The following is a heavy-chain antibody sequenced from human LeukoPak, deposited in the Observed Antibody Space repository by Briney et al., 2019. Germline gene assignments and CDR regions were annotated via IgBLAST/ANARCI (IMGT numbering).Heavy chain of an antibody. V-gene: IGHV3-48*01. CDR3: ARDKGDYHTSGSLFVF. Sequence: GGSLRLSCAASRFTSSTYAMNWVRQAPGKGLEWVSYISSSSSTIYYADSVKGRFTISRDNAKNSLYLQMNSLRAEDTAVYYCARDKGDYHTSGSLFVFGGQGALVTVSS. D-gene: IGHD3-22*01. CDR1: RFTSSTYA. J-gene: IGHJ4*02. CDR2: ISSSSSTI.